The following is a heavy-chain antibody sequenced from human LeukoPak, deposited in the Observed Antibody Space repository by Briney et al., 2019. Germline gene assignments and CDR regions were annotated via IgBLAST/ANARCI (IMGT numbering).Heavy chain of an antibody. D-gene: IGHD3-9*01. CDR2: IYSGGST. CDR3: ARDRKEIDWLLPFDY. J-gene: IGHJ4*02. V-gene: IGHV3-66*01. Sequence: GGSLRLSCAASGFTVSSNYMSWVRQAPGKGLEWVSVIYSGGSTYYADSVKGRFTISRDNSKNTLYLQMNSLRAEDTAVYYCARDRKEIDWLLPFDYWGQGTLVTVSS. CDR1: GFTVSSNY.